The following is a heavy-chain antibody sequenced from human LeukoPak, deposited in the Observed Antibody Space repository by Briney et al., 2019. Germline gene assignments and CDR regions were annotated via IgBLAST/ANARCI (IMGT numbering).Heavy chain of an antibody. V-gene: IGHV1-2*02. Sequence: VASVKVSCKASGYTFTGYYMHWVRQAPGQGLEWMGWINPNSGGTNYAQKFQGRVTMTRDTSISTAYMELSRLRSDDTAVYYCARDRRGIVGAAYYFDYWGQGTLVTVSS. D-gene: IGHD1-26*01. CDR3: ARDRRGIVGAAYYFDY. J-gene: IGHJ4*02. CDR1: GYTFTGYY. CDR2: INPNSGGT.